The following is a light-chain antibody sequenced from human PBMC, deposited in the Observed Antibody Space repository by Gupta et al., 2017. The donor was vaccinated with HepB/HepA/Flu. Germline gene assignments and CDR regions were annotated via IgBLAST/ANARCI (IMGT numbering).Light chain of an antibody. CDR1: SRDVGGYNF. V-gene: IGLV2-14*01. CDR3: TSYTNSSTWV. Sequence: QSALTQPASVSGSPGQSITILCTGTSRDVGGYNFVSWYQQHPGKAPKLMIYDVGNRPSGVSNRFSGSKSGNTASLTISGLQAEDEGDYYCTSYTNSSTWVFGGGTKLTVL. CDR2: DVG. J-gene: IGLJ3*02.